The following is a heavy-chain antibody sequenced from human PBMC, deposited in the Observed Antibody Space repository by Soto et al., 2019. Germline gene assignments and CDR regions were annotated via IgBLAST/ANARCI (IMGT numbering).Heavy chain of an antibody. CDR1: GFSLISLGMG. D-gene: IGHD6-25*01. V-gene: IGHV2-5*02. J-gene: IGHJ4*02. Sequence: QITLTESGPPLVPPTQTLTLTCRFSGFSLISLGMGVGWIRQPPVTALEWLAVIYSDDGKRYNPSLQSRLTITQDTSKNQVVLEMIDIETADPATYSCVHWSMGGYGTIFFDSWGQGALGTVSS. CDR3: VHWSMGGYGTIFFDS. CDR2: IYSDDGK.